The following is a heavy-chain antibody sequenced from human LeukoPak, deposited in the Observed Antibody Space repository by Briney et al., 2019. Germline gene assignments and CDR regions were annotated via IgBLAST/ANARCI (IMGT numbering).Heavy chain of an antibody. J-gene: IGHJ4*02. Sequence: SETLSLTCTVSGGSISSYYWSWIRQPPGKGLEWIGYIYYSGSTNYNPSLMSRVTILVDTSKNQFSLKLSSVTAADTAVYYCARGAYSSSWYGLAFDYWGQGTLVTVSS. CDR3: ARGAYSSSWYGLAFDY. D-gene: IGHD6-13*01. CDR2: IYYSGST. CDR1: GGSISSYY. V-gene: IGHV4-59*01.